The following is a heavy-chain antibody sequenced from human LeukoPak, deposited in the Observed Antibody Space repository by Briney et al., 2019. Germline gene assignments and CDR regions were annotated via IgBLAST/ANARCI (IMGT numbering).Heavy chain of an antibody. CDR3: ASEWELLGAFFDY. J-gene: IGHJ4*02. V-gene: IGHV1-69*04. CDR2: IIPILGIA. Sequence: SVKVSCKATGGTFSSYAISWVRQAPGQGLEWMGRIIPILGIANYAQKFQGRVTITADKSTSTAYMELSRLRSEDTAVYYCASEWELLGAFFDYWGQGTLVTVSS. D-gene: IGHD1-26*01. CDR1: GGTFSSYA.